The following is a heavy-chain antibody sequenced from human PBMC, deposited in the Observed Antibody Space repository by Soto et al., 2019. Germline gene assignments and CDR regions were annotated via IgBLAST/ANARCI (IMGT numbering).Heavy chain of an antibody. V-gene: IGHV1-69*02. CDR1: GGTFSSYT. J-gene: IGHJ5*02. D-gene: IGHD2-15*01. CDR2: IIPILGIA. CDR3: ARLGYCSGGSRYSFGVDP. Sequence: GASVKVSCKASGGTFSSYTISWVRQAPGQGLEWMGRIIPILGIANYAQKFQGRVTITADKSTSTAYMELSSLRSEDTAVYYCARLGYCSGGSRYSFGVDPWGQGTLVTVSS.